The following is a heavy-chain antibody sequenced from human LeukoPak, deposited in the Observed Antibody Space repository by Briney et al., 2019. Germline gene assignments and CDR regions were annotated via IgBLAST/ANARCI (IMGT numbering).Heavy chain of an antibody. CDR2: IYYSGST. CDR1: GGSISSYY. V-gene: IGHV4-59*01. Sequence: SGTLSLTCTVSGGSISSYYWSWIRQPPGKGLEWIGYIYYSGSTNYNPSLKSRVTISVDTSKNQFSLKLSSVTAADTAVYYCARGVGRSGGWYVALVRDYYYYYYMDVWGKGTTVTISS. J-gene: IGHJ6*03. CDR3: ARGVGRSGGWYVALVRDYYYYYYMDV. D-gene: IGHD6-19*01.